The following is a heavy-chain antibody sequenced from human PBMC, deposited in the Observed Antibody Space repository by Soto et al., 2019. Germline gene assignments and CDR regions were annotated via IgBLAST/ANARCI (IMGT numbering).Heavy chain of an antibody. J-gene: IGHJ5*02. Sequence: QVQLVQSGAEVKKPGASVKVSCKAAGYTFTSYGISWVRQAPGQGLEWMGWISAYNGNTNYAQKLQGRVTMTTDTSQSTAYKELRSLGSDDTAVDYCARDGDASCIGTSCSRPASWGQGHLVTAAS. D-gene: IGHD2-2*01. V-gene: IGHV1-18*01. CDR2: ISAYNGNT. CDR3: ARDGDASCIGTSCSRPAS. CDR1: GYTFTSYG.